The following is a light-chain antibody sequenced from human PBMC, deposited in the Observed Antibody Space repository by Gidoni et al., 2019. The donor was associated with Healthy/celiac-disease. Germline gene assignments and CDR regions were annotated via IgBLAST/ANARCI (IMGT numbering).Light chain of an antibody. J-gene: IGKJ5*01. CDR1: QSVSSY. V-gene: IGKV3D-11*02. CDR3: QQRSNWHPIX. CDR2: DAS. Sequence: EIVLTQSPATLSLSPGERATLSCRASQSVSSYLAWYQQKPGQAPRLLIYDASNRATGIPARFSGSGPGTDFTLTISSLEPEDFAVYYCQQRSNWHPIXFXQGTRLEIK.